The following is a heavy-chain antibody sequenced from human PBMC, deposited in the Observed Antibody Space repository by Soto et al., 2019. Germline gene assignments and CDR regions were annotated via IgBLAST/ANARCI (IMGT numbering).Heavy chain of an antibody. V-gene: IGHV6-1*01. CDR2: TYYRSKWYN. D-gene: IGHD3-22*01. CDR1: GDSVSSNSAA. CDR3: AREVTMIVVVSLRLGMDV. J-gene: IGHJ6*02. Sequence: SQTLSLTCAISGDSVSSNSAAWNWIRQSPSRGLEWLGRTYYRSKWYNDYAVSVKSRITINPDTSKNQFSLQLNSVTPEDTAVYYCAREVTMIVVVSLRLGMDVWGQGTTVTVSS.